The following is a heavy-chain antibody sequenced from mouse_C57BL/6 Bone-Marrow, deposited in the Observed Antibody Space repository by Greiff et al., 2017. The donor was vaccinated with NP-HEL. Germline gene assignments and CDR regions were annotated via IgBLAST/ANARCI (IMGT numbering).Heavy chain of an antibody. V-gene: IGHV1-64*01. Sequence: VKLQQPGAELVKPGASVKLSCKASGYTFTSYWMHWVKQRPGQGLEWIGMIHPNSGSTNYNEKFKSKATLTVDKSSSTAYMQLSSLTSEDSAVYYCARCYYSNYVSAMDYWGQGTSVTVSS. CDR3: ARCYYSNYVSAMDY. J-gene: IGHJ4*01. CDR1: GYTFTSYW. D-gene: IGHD2-5*01. CDR2: IHPNSGST.